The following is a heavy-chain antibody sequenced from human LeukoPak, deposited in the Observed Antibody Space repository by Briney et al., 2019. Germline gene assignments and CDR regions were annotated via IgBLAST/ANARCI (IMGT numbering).Heavy chain of an antibody. CDR3: ARDSCSGGSCYSDY. J-gene: IGHJ4*02. Sequence: GGSLRLSCAASGFTFSSYSMNWVRQAPGKGLEWVSYIVSSSSTIYYADSVKGRFTISRDNSKNTLYLQMNSLRAEDTAVYYCARDSCSGGSCYSDYWGQGTLVTVSS. CDR1: GFTFSSYS. CDR2: IVSSSSTI. D-gene: IGHD2-15*01. V-gene: IGHV3-48*01.